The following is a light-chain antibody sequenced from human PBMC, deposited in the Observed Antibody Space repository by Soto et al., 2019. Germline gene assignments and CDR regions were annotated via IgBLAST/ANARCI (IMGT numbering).Light chain of an antibody. CDR3: LSYAVTAYG. J-gene: IGLJ1*01. Sequence: QSVLTQPPSASGSPGQSVTISCTGTSSDVGGYDYVSWYQQYPGKTPKLMIFEVTKRPSGVPDRFSGSKSGNTASLTVSGLQAEDEADYYCLSYAVTAYGFGTGTKLTVL. CDR1: SSDVGGYDY. V-gene: IGLV2-8*01. CDR2: EVT.